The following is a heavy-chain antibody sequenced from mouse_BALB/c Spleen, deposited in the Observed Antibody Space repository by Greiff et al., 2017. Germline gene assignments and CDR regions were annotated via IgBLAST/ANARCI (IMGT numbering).Heavy chain of an antibody. CDR2: IDTSDSYT. D-gene: IGHD1-1*01. Sequence: QVQLQQPGAELVMPGASVKMSCKASGYTFTDYWMHWVKQRPGQGLEWIGAIDTSDSYTSYNQKFKGKATLTVDESSNTAYLQLSSLTSEDTAVYYCAREGGTTVGYAMDYWGQGTSVTVSS. CDR3: AREGGTTVGYAMDY. V-gene: IGHV1-69*01. J-gene: IGHJ4*01. CDR1: GYTFTDYW.